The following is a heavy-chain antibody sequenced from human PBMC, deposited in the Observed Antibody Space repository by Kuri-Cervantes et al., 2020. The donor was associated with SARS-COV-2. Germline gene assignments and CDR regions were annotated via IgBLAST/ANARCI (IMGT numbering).Heavy chain of an antibody. CDR3: ARVRIRGYSYGFDY. D-gene: IGHD5-18*01. Sequence: ASVKVSCKASGGTFSSYAISWVRQAPGQGLEWMGWINPNSGGTNYAQKFQGRVTMTRDTSISTAYMELSRLRSDDTAVYYCARVRIRGYSYGFDYWGQGTLVTVSS. J-gene: IGHJ4*02. CDR2: INPNSGGT. V-gene: IGHV1-2*02. CDR1: GGTFSSYA.